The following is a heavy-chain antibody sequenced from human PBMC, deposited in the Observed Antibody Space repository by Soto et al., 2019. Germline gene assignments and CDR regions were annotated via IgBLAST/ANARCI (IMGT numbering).Heavy chain of an antibody. Sequence: EEQLLESGGGLIQPGGSLRLACAASGFTFSSYAMTWVRQAPGKGLEWVSSISFSDGGTYYADSVKGRLTISRDNSKSTLFLQMNSLRVEDTAVYYCVKDDRILGGRYFDLWGRGTLVTVSS. CDR3: VKDDRILGGRYFDL. V-gene: IGHV3-23*01. CDR2: ISFSDGGT. CDR1: GFTFSSYA. D-gene: IGHD2-15*01. J-gene: IGHJ2*01.